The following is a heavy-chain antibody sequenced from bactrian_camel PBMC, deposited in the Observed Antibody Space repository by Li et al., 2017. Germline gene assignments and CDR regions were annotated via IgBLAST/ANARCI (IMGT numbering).Heavy chain of an antibody. CDR2: YDTDGST. Sequence: VQLVESGGGSVQAGGSLRLSCAASGFTHSTYCLGWFHQAPGKEREKVAFYDTDGSTTYAHSVKGRFTVSRDNAKNTLYLQMNSLKTEDTAMYYCRRGWYGPRTTVERVVGAQGTQVTVS. D-gene: IGHD6*01. V-gene: IGHV3S67*01. CDR3: RRGWYGPRTTVERVV. J-gene: IGHJ4*01. CDR1: GFTHSTYC.